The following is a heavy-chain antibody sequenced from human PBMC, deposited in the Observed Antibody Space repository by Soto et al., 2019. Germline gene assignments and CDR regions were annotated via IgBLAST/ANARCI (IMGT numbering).Heavy chain of an antibody. D-gene: IGHD5-18*01. CDR1: GGTFSSYA. V-gene: IGHV1-69*06. Sequence: QVQLVQSGAEVKKPGSSVKVSCKASGGTFSSYAISWVRQAPGQGLEWMGGIIPIFGTANYAQKFQGRVTITADKSKSTDYMELSSLRSEDTAVYYCARANTAMAGDAFDIWGQGTMVTVSS. J-gene: IGHJ3*02. CDR2: IIPIFGTA. CDR3: ARANTAMAGDAFDI.